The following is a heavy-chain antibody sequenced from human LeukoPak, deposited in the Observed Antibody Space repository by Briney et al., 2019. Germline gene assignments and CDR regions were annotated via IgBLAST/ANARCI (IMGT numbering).Heavy chain of an antibody. V-gene: IGHV4-59*01. D-gene: IGHD4-17*01. J-gene: IGHJ4*02. Sequence: SETLSLTCTVSGGSISSYYWSWIRQPPGKGLEWIGYVFYSGSTNYNPSLKSRVTISVDMSKNQFSLKLTSVTAADTAVYYSAREVGDYVGVFDYWGQGTLVTVSS. CDR1: GGSISSYY. CDR3: AREVGDYVGVFDY. CDR2: VFYSGST.